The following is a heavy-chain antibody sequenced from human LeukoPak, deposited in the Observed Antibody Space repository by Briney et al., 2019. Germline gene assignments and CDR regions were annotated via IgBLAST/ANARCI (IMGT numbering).Heavy chain of an antibody. CDR1: QFTFSSYA. V-gene: IGHV3-23*01. Sequence: GGSLRLSCAASQFTFSSYAMSWVRQAPGKGLEWVSGISSIGGSTVYADSVQGRFTIFSDNSKTGMYMQMNSLRAAETAVYYCAKDQYSGLGSYSWGAFDFWGQGTLVTVSS. CDR2: ISSIGGST. CDR3: AKDQYSGLGSYSWGAFDF. D-gene: IGHD3-10*01. J-gene: IGHJ4*02.